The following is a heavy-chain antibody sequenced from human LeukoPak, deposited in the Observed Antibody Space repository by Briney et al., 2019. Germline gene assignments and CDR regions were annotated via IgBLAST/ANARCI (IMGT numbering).Heavy chain of an antibody. CDR2: ISGSGATT. V-gene: IGHV3-23*01. Sequence: GGSLRLSCAASRFTFSSYDMTWARQAPGKGLEWVSSISGSGATTYYADSVKDRFTISRDNSKNTLFLQMHSLRAEDTAIYYCVKGASGTNWFDPWGQGTLVTVSS. CDR1: RFTFSSYD. CDR3: VKGASGTNWFDP. J-gene: IGHJ5*02. D-gene: IGHD1-26*01.